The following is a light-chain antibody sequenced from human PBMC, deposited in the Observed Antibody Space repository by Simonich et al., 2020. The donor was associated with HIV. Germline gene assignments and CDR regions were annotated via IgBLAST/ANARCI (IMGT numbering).Light chain of an antibody. CDR1: QSVSSY. CDR2: DAS. CDR3: QQRSNWEGT. Sequence: EIVLTQSPPTLSLSPGERATHSCRASQSVSSYLAWYQQKPGQAPRLLIYDASNRATVIPARFSGTGSGTDFTLTISSLEPEDFAVYYCQQRSNWEGTFGGGTKVEIK. J-gene: IGKJ4*01. V-gene: IGKV3-11*01.